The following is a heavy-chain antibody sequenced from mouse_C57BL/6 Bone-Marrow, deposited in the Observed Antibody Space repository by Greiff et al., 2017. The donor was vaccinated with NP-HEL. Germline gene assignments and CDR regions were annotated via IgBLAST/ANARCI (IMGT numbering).Heavy chain of an antibody. CDR1: GFNIKDDY. CDR2: IDPENGDT. D-gene: IGHD2-1*01. CDR3: TTCYYGNYVGFAY. J-gene: IGHJ3*01. V-gene: IGHV14-4*01. Sequence: VHLQQSGAELVRPGASVKLSCTASGFNIKDDYMHWVKQRPEQGLEWIGWIDPENGDTEYASKFQGTATITADNSSNTAYLQLSSLTSEDNAVYYWTTCYYGNYVGFAYWGQGTLVTVSA.